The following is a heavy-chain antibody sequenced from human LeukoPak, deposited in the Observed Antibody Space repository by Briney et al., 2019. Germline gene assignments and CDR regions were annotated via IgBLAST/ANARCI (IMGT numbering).Heavy chain of an antibody. CDR3: ARRGPTTETTNYYYYGMDV. V-gene: IGHV1-69*04. J-gene: IGHJ6*02. D-gene: IGHD4-17*01. Sequence: SVKVSCKASGGTFSSYAISWVRQAPGQGLEWMGRIIPILGIANYAQKFQGRVTVTADKSTSTAYMELSSLRPEDTAVYYCARRGPTTETTNYYYYGMDVWGQGTTVTVSS. CDR1: GGTFSSYA. CDR2: IIPILGIA.